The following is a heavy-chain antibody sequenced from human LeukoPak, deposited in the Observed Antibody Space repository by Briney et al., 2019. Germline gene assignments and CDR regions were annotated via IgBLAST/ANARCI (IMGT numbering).Heavy chain of an antibody. CDR1: GGTFSSYA. CDR3: ARERDQQGNSGGFDY. CDR2: IIPIFGTA. Sequence: SVKVSCKASGGTFSSYAISWVRQAPGQGLEWMGEIIPIFGTANYAQKFQGRVTITADESTSTAYMELSSLRSEDTAVYYCARERDQQGNSGGFDYWGQGTLVTVSS. D-gene: IGHD5-18*01. J-gene: IGHJ4*02. V-gene: IGHV1-69*13.